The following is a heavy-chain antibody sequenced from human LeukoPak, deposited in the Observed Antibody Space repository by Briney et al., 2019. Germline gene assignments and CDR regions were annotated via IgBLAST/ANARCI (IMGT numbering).Heavy chain of an antibody. J-gene: IGHJ4*02. CDR2: IYHSGST. CDR1: GYSISSGYY. Sequence: PSETLSLTCTVSGYSISSGYYWGWIRQPPGKGVGWIGSIYHSGSTYYNPPLKSRVTITADTSKNQFSLTLSSVTAADTAVYYCARDPHILWFGELLTYYFDYWGQGTLVTVSS. CDR3: ARDPHILWFGELLTYYFDY. D-gene: IGHD3-10*01. V-gene: IGHV4-38-2*02.